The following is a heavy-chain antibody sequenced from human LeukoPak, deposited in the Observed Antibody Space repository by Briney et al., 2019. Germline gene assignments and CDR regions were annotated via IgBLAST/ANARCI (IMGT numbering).Heavy chain of an antibody. Sequence: SGTLSLTCAVYGGSFSGYYWSWIRQPPGKGLEWIGEINHSGSTNYNPSLKSRVTISVDTSKNQFSLKLSSVTAADTAVYYCARGRLLLWFGELNTRNWFDPWGQGTLVTVSS. CDR1: GGSFSGYY. CDR3: ARGRLLLWFGELNTRNWFDP. V-gene: IGHV4-34*01. D-gene: IGHD3-10*01. J-gene: IGHJ5*02. CDR2: INHSGST.